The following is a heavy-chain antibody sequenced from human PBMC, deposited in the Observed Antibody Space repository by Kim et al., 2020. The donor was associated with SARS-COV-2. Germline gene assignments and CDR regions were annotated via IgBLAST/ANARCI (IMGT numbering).Heavy chain of an antibody. CDR3: ATWRTY. CDR2: IKSSADGGTV. CDR1: GFDFGTTW. V-gene: IGHV3-15*01. Sequence: GGSLRLSCVAFGFDFGTTWMNWVRQAPGKGLEWVCLIKSSADGGTVDYSGPVKVRFTMSRDGSKYTLHLQMNNLNTEDTAMCDYATWRTYWGHGTLFTVS. J-gene: IGHJ4*01. D-gene: IGHD2-8*01.